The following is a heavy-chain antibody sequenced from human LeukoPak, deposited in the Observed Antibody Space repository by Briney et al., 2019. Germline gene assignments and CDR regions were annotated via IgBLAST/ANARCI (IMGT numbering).Heavy chain of an antibody. D-gene: IGHD3-3*01. V-gene: IGHV4-61*02. CDR2: IYTSGST. Sequence: SETLSLTCTVSGGSISSGSYYWSWIRQPAGKGLEWIGRIYTSGSTNYNPSLKSRVTISVDTSKNQFSLKLSSVTAADTAVYYCARGITIFGVVSYMDVWGKGTTVTVSS. CDR1: GGSISSGSYY. CDR3: ARGITIFGVVSYMDV. J-gene: IGHJ6*03.